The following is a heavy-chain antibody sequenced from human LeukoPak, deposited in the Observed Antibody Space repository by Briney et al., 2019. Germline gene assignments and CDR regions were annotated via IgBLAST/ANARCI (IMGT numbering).Heavy chain of an antibody. CDR3: ARDRYSNYQYYFDY. D-gene: IGHD4-11*01. CDR1: GYTFTGYY. CDR2: INPNSGGT. Sequence: ASVKVSCKASGYTFTGYYMHWVRQAPGQWLELMGRINPNSGGTNYAQTFQGRVTMTRDTSISTAYMELSRLRSDDTAVYYCARDRYSNYQYYFDYWGQGTLVTVSS. J-gene: IGHJ4*02. V-gene: IGHV1-2*06.